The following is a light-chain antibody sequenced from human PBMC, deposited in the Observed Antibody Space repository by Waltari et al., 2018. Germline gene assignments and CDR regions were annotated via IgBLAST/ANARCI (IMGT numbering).Light chain of an antibody. Sequence: EIVFTQSPGPLSLSPGERAIVSCRASQSVGRNLAWYQQKPGQAPRLLIYGASNSATGIPDRFIGSGCGTEFSLTISGLEPEDSAVYYCQHYLRLPVAFGQGTKVEIK. J-gene: IGKJ1*01. V-gene: IGKV3-20*01. CDR1: QSVGRN. CDR2: GAS. CDR3: QHYLRLPVA.